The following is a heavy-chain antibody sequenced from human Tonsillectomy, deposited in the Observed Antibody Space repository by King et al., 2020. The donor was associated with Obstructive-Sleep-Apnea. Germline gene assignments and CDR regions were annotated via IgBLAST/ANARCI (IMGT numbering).Heavy chain of an antibody. J-gene: IGHJ4*02. CDR3: ARDNLAFVATNFDY. CDR1: GGSISSSSYY. CDR2: IYYSGST. V-gene: IGHV4-39*07. D-gene: IGHD5-12*01. Sequence: QLQESGPGLVKPSETLSLTCSVSGGSISSSSYYWGWIRQPPGKGLEWIGSIYYSGSTYYNPSLKIRVTISVDTSKNQFSLKLSSVTAADTAVYYCARDNLAFVATNFDYWGQGTLVTVSS.